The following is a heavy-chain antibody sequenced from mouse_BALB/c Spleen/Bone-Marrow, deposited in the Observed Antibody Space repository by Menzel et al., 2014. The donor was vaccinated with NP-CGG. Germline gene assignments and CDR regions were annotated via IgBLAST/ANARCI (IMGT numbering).Heavy chain of an antibody. D-gene: IGHD2-14*01. CDR1: GYTFSSYR. V-gene: IGHV1-9*01. CDR3: ARGTYRYYFDY. CDR2: ILPGSGTT. Sequence: QVQLQQSGAELMKPGASVKISCKATGYTFSSYRIEWVKQRPGHGLEWIGEILPGSGTTNYNEKFKGKAAFTADTSSNTAYMQLSSLTSEDSAVYYCARGTYRYYFDYWGQDTTLTVSS. J-gene: IGHJ2*01.